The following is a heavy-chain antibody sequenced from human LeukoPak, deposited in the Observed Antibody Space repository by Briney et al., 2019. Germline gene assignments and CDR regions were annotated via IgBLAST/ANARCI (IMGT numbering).Heavy chain of an antibody. V-gene: IGHV1-8*01. CDR3: ARGRKAAAGTKHHGNWFDP. J-gene: IGHJ5*02. D-gene: IGHD6-13*01. CDR2: MNPNSGNT. Sequence: ASVKVSCKASGYTFTSYDINWVRQATGQGLEWMGWMNPNSGNTGYAQKFQGRVTMTRNTSISTAYMELSSLRSEDTAVYYCARGRKAAAGTKHHGNWFDPWGQGTLVTVSS. CDR1: GYTFTSYD.